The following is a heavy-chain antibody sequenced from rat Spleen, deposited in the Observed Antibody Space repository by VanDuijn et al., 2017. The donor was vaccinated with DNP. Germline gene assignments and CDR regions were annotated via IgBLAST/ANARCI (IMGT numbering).Heavy chain of an antibody. V-gene: IGHV3-4*01. CDR1: GYTITSGY. CDR3: ASLYYDGSYYPDY. Sequence: QLQESGPGLVKPSQSLSLTCSVTGYTITSGYDWSWIRKFPGNKMEWMGYISYSGSTNYNPSLKSRISITRDTSKNQFFLQLNSVTTEDTATYYCASLYYDGSYYPDYWGQGVMVTVSS. J-gene: IGHJ2*01. CDR2: ISYSGST. D-gene: IGHD1-12*02.